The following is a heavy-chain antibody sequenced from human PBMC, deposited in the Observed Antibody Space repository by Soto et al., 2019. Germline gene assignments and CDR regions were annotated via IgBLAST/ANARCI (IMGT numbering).Heavy chain of an antibody. CDR2: ISSGSKTI. CDR3: AREDILGVRSFDY. J-gene: IGHJ4*02. V-gene: IGHV3-48*02. D-gene: IGHD3-9*01. Sequence: GGSLRLSCAASGFTFSGYSVNWVRQAPGKGLEWVSYISSGSKTIYYAESVKGRFTVSRDNARNSQYLQMNSLRDEDTAVYYCAREDILGVRSFDYWGQGTLVTSPQ. CDR1: GFTFSGYS.